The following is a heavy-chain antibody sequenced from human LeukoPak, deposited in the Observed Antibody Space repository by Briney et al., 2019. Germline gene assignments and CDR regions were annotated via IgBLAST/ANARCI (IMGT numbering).Heavy chain of an antibody. CDR2: IYYSGRT. J-gene: IGHJ6*02. V-gene: IGHV4-59*01. CDR1: GGSISSDY. D-gene: IGHD1-26*01. Sequence: SETLSLTCTVSGGSISSDYWSWIRQPPGKGLEWIGYIYYSGRTNYNPSLKSRVSISVDTSKNQFSLKLSPVTDADTAVYYCARVNPTTYSYGMDVWGQGTTVTVSS. CDR3: ARVNPTTYSYGMDV.